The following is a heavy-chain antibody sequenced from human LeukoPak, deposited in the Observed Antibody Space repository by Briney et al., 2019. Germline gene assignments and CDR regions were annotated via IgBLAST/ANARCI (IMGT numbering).Heavy chain of an antibody. CDR1: GGSISNYY. D-gene: IGHD1-26*01. CDR2: IYYSGST. V-gene: IGHV4-59*01. J-gene: IGHJ4*02. Sequence: SETLSLTCTVSGGSISNYYWSWIRQPPGKGLEWIGYIYYSGSTNYNPSLKSRVTISVDTSKNQFSLKLSSVTAADTAVYYCARDRGASDYWGQGTLVTVSS. CDR3: ARDRGASDY.